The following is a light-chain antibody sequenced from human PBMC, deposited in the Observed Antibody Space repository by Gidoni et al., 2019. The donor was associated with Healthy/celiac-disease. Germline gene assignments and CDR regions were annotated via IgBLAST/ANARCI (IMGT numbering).Light chain of an antibody. CDR3: QQYNSYSYT. V-gene: IGKV1-5*03. CDR1: QSISSW. J-gene: IGKJ2*01. CDR2: KAS. Sequence: STLSASVGDRVTINCRASQSISSWLAWYQQKPGKAPKLLIYKASSVESGVPSRFSGSGSGTEFTLTISSLQPDDFATYYCQQYNSYSYTFGQGTKLEIK.